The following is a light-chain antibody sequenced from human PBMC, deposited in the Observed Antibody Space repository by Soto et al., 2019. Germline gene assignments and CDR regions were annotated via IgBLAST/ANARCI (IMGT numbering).Light chain of an antibody. CDR2: GAS. Sequence: IEMTHSPATLSVSPGERATLSCRASQSVSSNLVWYQQKPGQAPRLLSYGASTRVTGIPARFSGSGSGTDFTLTISSLQSEDFAVYYCQHYNYWPYTFGQGTKVDIK. CDR3: QHYNYWPYT. J-gene: IGKJ2*01. CDR1: QSVSSN. V-gene: IGKV3-15*01.